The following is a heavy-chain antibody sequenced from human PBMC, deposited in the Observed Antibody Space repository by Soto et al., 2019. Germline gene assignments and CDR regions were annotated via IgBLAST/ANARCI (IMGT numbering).Heavy chain of an antibody. Sequence: PGGSLRLSCAASGFTFSSYGMHWVRQAPGKGLEWVAVISYDGSNKYSADSVKGRFTISRDNSKNTLYLQMNSLRAEDTAVYYCANLILWFGEENYYYGMDVWGQGTTVTVSS. CDR1: GFTFSSYG. CDR3: ANLILWFGEENYYYGMDV. D-gene: IGHD3-10*01. J-gene: IGHJ6*02. CDR2: ISYDGSNK. V-gene: IGHV3-30*18.